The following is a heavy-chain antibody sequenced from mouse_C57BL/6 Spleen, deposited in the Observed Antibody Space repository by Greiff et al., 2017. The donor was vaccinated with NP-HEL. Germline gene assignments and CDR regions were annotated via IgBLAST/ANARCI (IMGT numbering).Heavy chain of an antibody. J-gene: IGHJ4*01. CDR2: ISDGGSYT. D-gene: IGHD3-1*01. V-gene: IGHV5-4*01. CDR1: GFTFSSYA. CDR3: ARDTGEGAMDY. Sequence: EVQRVESGGGLVKPGGSLKLSCAASGFTFSSYAMSWVRQTPEKRLEWVATISDGGSYTYYPDNVKGRFTISRDNAKNNLYLQMSHLKSEDTAMYYCARDTGEGAMDYWGQGTSVTVSS.